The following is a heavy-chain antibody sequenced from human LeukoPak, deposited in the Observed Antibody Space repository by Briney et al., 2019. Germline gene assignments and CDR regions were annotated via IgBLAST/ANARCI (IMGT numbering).Heavy chain of an antibody. V-gene: IGHV4-39*07. CDR2: MYYSGST. CDR3: ARVAAKTVDY. CDR1: GGSISSSSYY. J-gene: IGHJ4*02. Sequence: SETLSLTCTVSGGSISSSSYYWGWIRQPPGKGLEWIGSMYYSGSTYYNPSLKSRVTISVDTSKNQFSLKLSSVTAADTAVYYCARVAAKTVDYWGQGTLVTVSS. D-gene: IGHD2-15*01.